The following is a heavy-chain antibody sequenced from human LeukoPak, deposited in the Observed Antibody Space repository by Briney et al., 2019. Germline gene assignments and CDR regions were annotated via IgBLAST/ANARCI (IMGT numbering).Heavy chain of an antibody. CDR2: MYWDDDK. Sequence: SGPTLVKPTQTLTLTCTFSGFALSTSGVGVGWIRQPPGKAQEWLALMYWDDDKRYSPSLKSRLTITKDTSKNQVVLTMTNMDPVDTATYYCARTLVDYVWGSYRYTGFDYWGQGTLVTVSS. CDR3: ARTLVDYVWGSYRYTGFDY. CDR1: GFALSTSGVG. D-gene: IGHD3-16*02. J-gene: IGHJ4*02. V-gene: IGHV2-5*02.